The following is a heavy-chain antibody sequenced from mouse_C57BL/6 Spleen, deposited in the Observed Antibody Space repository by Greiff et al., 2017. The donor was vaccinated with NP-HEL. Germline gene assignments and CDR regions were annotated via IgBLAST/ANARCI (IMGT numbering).Heavy chain of an antibody. D-gene: IGHD2-5*01. V-gene: IGHV8-8*01. J-gene: IGHJ4*01. Sequence: QVTLKESGPGILQPSQTLSLTCSFSGFSLSTFGMGVGWIRQPSGKGLEWLAHIWWDDDKYYNPALKSRLTISKDTPKNQVFLKIAHVDTADTATYYWARIDSNYAFYYAMDYWGQGTSVTVSS. CDR3: ARIDSNYAFYYAMDY. CDR1: GFSLSTFGMG. CDR2: IWWDDDK.